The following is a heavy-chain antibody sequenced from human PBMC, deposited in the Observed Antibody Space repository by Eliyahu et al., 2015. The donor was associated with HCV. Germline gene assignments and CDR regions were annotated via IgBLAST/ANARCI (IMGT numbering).Heavy chain of an antibody. D-gene: IGHD3-3*01. Sequence: QVQLVQSGTEVKKSGASVNVSXKASGYSXTXXXIHWMRQAPGQGLEWMGWINPISDGANYAQNFQGRVIMTTNTSMSTAYMEINNLTSDDSAVYYCARGARAYDFWSDRPLFFEFWGQGALVTVSS. V-gene: IGHV1-2*02. CDR3: ARGARAYDFWSDRPLFFEF. CDR2: INPISDGA. CDR1: GYSXTXXX. J-gene: IGHJ4*01.